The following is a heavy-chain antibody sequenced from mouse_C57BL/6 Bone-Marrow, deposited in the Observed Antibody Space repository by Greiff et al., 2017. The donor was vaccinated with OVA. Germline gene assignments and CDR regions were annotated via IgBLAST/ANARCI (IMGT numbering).Heavy chain of an antibody. CDR1: GYTFTSYG. CDR2: IYPRSGNT. J-gene: IGHJ3*01. D-gene: IGHD2-2*01. CDR3: ARKGTLYYGYDGF. V-gene: IGHV1-81*01. Sequence: LQESGAELARPGASVKLSCKASGYTFTSYGISWVKQRTGQGLEWIGEIYPRSGNTYYNEKFKGKATLTADKSSSTAYMELRSLTSEDSAVYFCARKGTLYYGYDGFWGQGTLVTVSA.